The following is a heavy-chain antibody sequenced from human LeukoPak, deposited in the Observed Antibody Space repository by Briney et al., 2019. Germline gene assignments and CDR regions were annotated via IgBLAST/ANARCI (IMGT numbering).Heavy chain of an antibody. CDR1: GYTFTGYY. V-gene: IGHV1-2*02. D-gene: IGHD3-16*01. J-gene: IGHJ5*02. CDR3: ARDVSAGGTNWFDP. Sequence: GASVNVSCKPSGYTFTGYYIHWVRQAPGQRLEWMGWIKPNSVSPHSAQKLQGRVTMTRDTSISTAYMEMSRLRSDDTAVYYCARDVSAGGTNWFDPWGQGTLVTVSS. CDR2: IKPNSVSP.